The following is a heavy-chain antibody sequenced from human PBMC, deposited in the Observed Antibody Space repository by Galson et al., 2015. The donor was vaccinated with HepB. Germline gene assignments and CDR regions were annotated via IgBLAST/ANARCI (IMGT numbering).Heavy chain of an antibody. CDR2: IWYDGSNK. J-gene: IGHJ4*02. V-gene: IGHV3-33*01. CDR3: ARDNLEQQLGNFDY. D-gene: IGHD6-13*01. Sequence: SLRLSCAASGFTFSSYGMHWVRQAPGKGLEWVAVIWYDGSNKYYADSVKGRFTISRDNSKNTLYLQMNSLRAEDTAVYYCARDNLEQQLGNFDYWGQGTLVTVSS. CDR1: GFTFSSYG.